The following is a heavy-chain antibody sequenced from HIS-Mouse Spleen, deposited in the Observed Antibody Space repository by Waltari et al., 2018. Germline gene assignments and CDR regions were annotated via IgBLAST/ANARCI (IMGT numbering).Heavy chain of an antibody. V-gene: IGHV4-34*01. CDR1: GGSFSGYY. CDR2: INQRGST. Sequence: QVQLQQWGAGLLKPSETLSLTCAVYGGSFSGYYWSWIRQPPGKGLEWMGEINQRGSTNYNPSLKSRVTISVDTSKNQVSLKLSSVTAADTAVYYCARVRTGDPSYWYFDLWGRGTLVTVSS. J-gene: IGHJ2*01. CDR3: ARVRTGDPSYWYFDL. D-gene: IGHD7-27*01.